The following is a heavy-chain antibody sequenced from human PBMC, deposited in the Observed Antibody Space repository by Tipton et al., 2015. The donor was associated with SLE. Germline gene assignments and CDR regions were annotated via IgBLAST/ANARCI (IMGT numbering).Heavy chain of an antibody. V-gene: IGHV4-59*08. CDR3: ARQGTGAPDAFDI. CDR1: GGSISSHY. Sequence: TLSLTCTVPGGSISSHYWSWIRQPPGKGLEWIGYIYYSGSTNYNPSLKSRVTISVDTSKNQFSLKLSSVTAADTAVYYCARQGTGAPDAFDIWGQGTMVTVSS. D-gene: IGHD2-8*02. J-gene: IGHJ3*02. CDR2: IYYSGST.